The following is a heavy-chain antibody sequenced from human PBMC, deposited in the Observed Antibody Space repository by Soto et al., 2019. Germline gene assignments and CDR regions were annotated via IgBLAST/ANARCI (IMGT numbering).Heavy chain of an antibody. CDR1: GATFSSHA. D-gene: IGHD3-3*01. Sequence: SVKVFGKASGATFSSHAITWVRQAPGQWLEGMGGIIPIFGTANYAQKFQGRVTITADKSTSTAYMELSSLRSEDTAVYYCARGLLRFLEWSHYYGMDVWGQGTTVTVSS. CDR3: ARGLLRFLEWSHYYGMDV. J-gene: IGHJ6*02. V-gene: IGHV1-69*06. CDR2: IIPIFGTA.